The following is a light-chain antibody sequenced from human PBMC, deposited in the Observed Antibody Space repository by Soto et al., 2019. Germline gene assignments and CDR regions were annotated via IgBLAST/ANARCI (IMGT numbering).Light chain of an antibody. CDR2: AAS. V-gene: IGKV1-39*01. CDR3: QQSYIFPWT. CDR1: QSISTY. Sequence: DIQMTQSPSSLSASVGDRVTITCRASQSISTYLNWYQQRPGKAPKLLIYAASSLQSGVPSRFSGSGSGTDFTLTVSSLQREDFATYYCQQSYIFPWTFGQGTEVEIK. J-gene: IGKJ1*01.